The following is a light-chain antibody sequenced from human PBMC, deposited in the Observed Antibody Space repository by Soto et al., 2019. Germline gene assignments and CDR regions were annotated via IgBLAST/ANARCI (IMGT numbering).Light chain of an antibody. CDR1: QSIGSTY. CDR3: QQYAYSPMASPLYT. J-gene: IGKJ2*01. CDR2: GSS. Sequence: EIVLAQSPGTLSLSPGESATLSCRASQSIGSTYVAWYQHKPGQTPRLLIVGSSTRATGIPDRFSGSGSGKDFSLTISRLDPEYFAVYYCQQYAYSPMASPLYTFGQRTKLEIK. V-gene: IGKV3-20*01.